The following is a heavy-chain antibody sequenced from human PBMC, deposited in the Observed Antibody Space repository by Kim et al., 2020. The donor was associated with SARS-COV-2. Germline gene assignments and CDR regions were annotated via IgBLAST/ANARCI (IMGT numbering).Heavy chain of an antibody. Sequence: YAAPVKGRFTISRDDSKNTLYLQMNSLKTEDTAVYYCTTLTMVRGVLGDYWGQGTLVTVSS. J-gene: IGHJ4*02. CDR3: TTLTMVRGVLGDY. D-gene: IGHD3-10*01. V-gene: IGHV3-15*01.